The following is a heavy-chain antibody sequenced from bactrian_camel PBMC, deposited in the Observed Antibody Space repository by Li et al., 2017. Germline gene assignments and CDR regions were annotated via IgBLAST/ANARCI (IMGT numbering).Heavy chain of an antibody. CDR1: GYTYSSYC. D-gene: IGHD6*01. CDR3: AEGRGSRGEHCYSLNY. J-gene: IGHJ4*01. Sequence: HVQLVESGGGSVQPGGSLRLSCTASGYTYSSYCMGWFRQAPGKEREGVAAIDSDGSTSYADSVKGRFTISQDSARNTVYLQMNNLQPEDTAMYYCAEGRGSRGEHCYSLNYRGQGTQVTVSS. V-gene: IGHV3S53*01. CDR2: IDSDGST.